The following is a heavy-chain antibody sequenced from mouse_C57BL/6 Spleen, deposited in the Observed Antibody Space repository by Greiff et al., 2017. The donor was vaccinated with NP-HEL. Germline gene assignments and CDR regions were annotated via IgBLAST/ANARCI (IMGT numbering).Heavy chain of an antibody. J-gene: IGHJ4*01. CDR3: ASYNYAMDY. V-gene: IGHV1-4*01. D-gene: IGHD2-12*01. Sequence: QVQLQQSGAELARPGASVKMSCKASGYTFTSYTMHWVKQRPGQGLEWIGYINPSSGYTKYNQRFKDKATLTADKSSSTAYMQLSSLTSEDSAVYYCASYNYAMDYWGQGTSVTVSS. CDR1: GYTFTSYT. CDR2: INPSSGYT.